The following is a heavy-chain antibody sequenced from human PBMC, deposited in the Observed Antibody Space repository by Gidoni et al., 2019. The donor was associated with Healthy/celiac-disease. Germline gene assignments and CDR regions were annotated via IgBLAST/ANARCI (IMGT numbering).Heavy chain of an antibody. Sequence: QVQLVQSGAEVKKPGASVKVSCKASGYTFTSYHMHWVRQAPGQGLEWMGIINPSGGSTSYAQKFQGRVTMTRDTSTSTVYMGLSSLRSEDTAVYYCAREPSDYVGVDYGMDVWGQGTTVTVSS. CDR2: INPSGGST. D-gene: IGHD1-26*01. J-gene: IGHJ6*02. V-gene: IGHV1-46*01. CDR1: GYTFTSYH. CDR3: AREPSDYVGVDYGMDV.